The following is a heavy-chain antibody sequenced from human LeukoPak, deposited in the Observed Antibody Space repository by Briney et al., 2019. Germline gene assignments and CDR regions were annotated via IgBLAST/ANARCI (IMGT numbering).Heavy chain of an antibody. J-gene: IGHJ4*02. CDR2: ISGGGGST. CDR1: GFTFSSYA. V-gene: IGHV3-23*01. CDR3: AKAPGRTTNRGVDY. D-gene: IGHD2-2*01. Sequence: GGSLRLSCAASGFTFSSYAMSWVRQAPGKGLEWVSAISGGGGSTYYADSVKGRFTISRDNSKNTLYLQMNSLRAEDTAVYYCAKAPGRTTNRGVDYWGQGTLVTVSS.